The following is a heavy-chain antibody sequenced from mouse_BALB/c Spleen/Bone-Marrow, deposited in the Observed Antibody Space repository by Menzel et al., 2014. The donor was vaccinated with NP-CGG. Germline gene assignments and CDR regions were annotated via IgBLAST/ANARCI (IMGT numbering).Heavy chain of an antibody. J-gene: IGHJ1*01. V-gene: IGHV14-3*02. CDR3: ASYRYGWSFDV. CDR1: GFNIEDTY. Sequence: EVQLQQSGAELVKPGTSVKLSCTAYGFNIEDTYMHWVKQRPEQGLEWIGRIDPANGNTKYDPKFQGKATITADTSSNTAYLQLSSLTSEDTAVYYCASYRYGWSFDVWGAGTTVPVSS. D-gene: IGHD2-14*01. CDR2: IDPANGNT.